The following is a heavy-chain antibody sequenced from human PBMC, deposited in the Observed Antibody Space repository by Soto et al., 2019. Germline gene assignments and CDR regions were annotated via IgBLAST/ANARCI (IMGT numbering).Heavy chain of an antibody. V-gene: IGHV1-69*01. CDR1: GGTFSSYA. J-gene: IGHJ3*02. CDR3: ANQHRYNLNYGACDI. CDR2: IIPIFGTA. D-gene: IGHD1-7*01. Sequence: QVKLVQSGAEVKKPGYSVKVSCKASGGTFSSYAISWVRQAPGPGLEWMGVIIPIFGTANYAHKGQGRDTITADEATSTAYMELSSLRSEDTAVYCCANQHRYNLNYGACDIVGQGTMVTVSS.